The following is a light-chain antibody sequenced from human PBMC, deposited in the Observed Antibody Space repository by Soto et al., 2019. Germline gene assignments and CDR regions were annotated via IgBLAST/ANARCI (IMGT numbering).Light chain of an antibody. CDR2: EVT. CDR3: NSFRVSHLYV. V-gene: IGLV2-14*01. Sequence: QSVLRQPATVTGSPGQTITISCTGTSTDGGGYNAVSWYQHHPGKAPKLIIYEVTHRPSGVSDRFSASKSGNTASLTISGLQAEDEADYYCNSFRVSHLYVFGTGTKVTVL. CDR1: STDGGGYNA. J-gene: IGLJ1*01.